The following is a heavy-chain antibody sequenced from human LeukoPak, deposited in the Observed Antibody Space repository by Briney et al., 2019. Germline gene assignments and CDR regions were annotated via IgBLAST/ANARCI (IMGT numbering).Heavy chain of an antibody. J-gene: IGHJ3*02. CDR3: ARDGDSRSEPYKRGAFDI. CDR1: GYTFTSYG. D-gene: IGHD1-14*01. V-gene: IGHV1-18*01. Sequence: ASVKVSCKASGYTFTSYGISWVRQAPGQGLEWMGWISAYNGNTNYAQKLQGRVTMTTDTSTSTAYMELRSLRSEDTAVYYCARDGDSRSEPYKRGAFDIWGQGTMVTVSS. CDR2: ISAYNGNT.